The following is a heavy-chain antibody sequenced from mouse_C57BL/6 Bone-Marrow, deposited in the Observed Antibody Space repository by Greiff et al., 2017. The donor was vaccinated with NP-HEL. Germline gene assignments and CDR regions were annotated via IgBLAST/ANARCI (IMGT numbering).Heavy chain of an antibody. J-gene: IGHJ4*01. V-gene: IGHV1-55*01. Sequence: VQLQQPGAELVKPGASVKMSCKASGYTFTSYWITWVKQRPGQGLEWIGDIYPGSGSTNYNEKFKSKATLTVDTSSSTAYMQLSSLTSEDSAVYYCARDGVTTSSYYAMDYWGQGTSVTVSS. CDR1: GYTFTSYW. CDR2: IYPGSGST. CDR3: ARDGVTTSSYYAMDY. D-gene: IGHD2-5*01.